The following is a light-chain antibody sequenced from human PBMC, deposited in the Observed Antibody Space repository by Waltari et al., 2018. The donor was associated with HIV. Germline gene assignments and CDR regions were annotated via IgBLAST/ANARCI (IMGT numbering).Light chain of an antibody. V-gene: IGLV2-18*02. CDR3: SSYSATNTVV. CDR2: EVT. J-gene: IGLJ2*01. CDR1: NTDLGGYAR. Sequence: QSALTQPPSVSGSPGPSVPISCAGTNTDLGGYARASWYQPPPGTAPKLLIYEVTNRPSGVPGRFSASKSGTTASLTISGLQAGDEGDYYCSSYSATNTVVFGGGTKLTVL.